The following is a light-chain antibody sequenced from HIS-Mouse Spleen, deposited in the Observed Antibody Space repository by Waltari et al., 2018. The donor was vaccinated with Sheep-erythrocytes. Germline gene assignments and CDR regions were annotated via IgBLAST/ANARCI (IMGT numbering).Light chain of an antibody. Sequence: DIQLTQSPSFLSASVGVRVTITCRASQGISSYLACYQQKPWNAPKLLIYAASTLQSGVPSRFSGSGSGTEFTLTISSLQPEDFATYYCQQLNSYPHTFGQGTKLEIK. CDR3: QQLNSYPHT. CDR1: QGISSY. V-gene: IGKV1-9*01. CDR2: AAS. J-gene: IGKJ2*01.